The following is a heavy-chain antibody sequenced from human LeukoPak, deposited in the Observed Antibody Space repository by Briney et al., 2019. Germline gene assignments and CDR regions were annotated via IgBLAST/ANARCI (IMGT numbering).Heavy chain of an antibody. V-gene: IGHV1-18*01. CDR1: GYTFTSYG. Sequence: GASVKVSCKASGYTFTSYGISWVRQAPGQGLEWMGWISAYNGNTNYAQKLQGRVTMTTDTSTSTAYMELRSLRSEDTAVYYCAREIHHDTVTTFYYYGMDVWGQGTTVTVSS. CDR2: ISAYNGNT. D-gene: IGHD4-11*01. CDR3: AREIHHDTVTTFYYYGMDV. J-gene: IGHJ6*02.